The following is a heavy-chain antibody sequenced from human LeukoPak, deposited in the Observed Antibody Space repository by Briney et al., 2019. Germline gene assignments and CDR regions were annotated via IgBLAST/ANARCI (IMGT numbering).Heavy chain of an antibody. D-gene: IGHD3-10*02. V-gene: IGHV3-48*03. CDR1: VFTFSIHE. CDR2: ISSSGSTI. CDR3: AELGITMIGGV. Sequence: GVSLRLSCGASVFTFSIHEMNWVRQAPGNGLEWVSYISSSGSTIYYADSVKGRFTISRDNAKNSLYLQMNSLRAEDTAVYYCAELGITMIGGVWGKGTTVTISS. J-gene: IGHJ6*04.